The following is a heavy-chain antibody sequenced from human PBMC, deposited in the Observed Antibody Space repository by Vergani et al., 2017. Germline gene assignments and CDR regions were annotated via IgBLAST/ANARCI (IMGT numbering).Heavy chain of an antibody. J-gene: IGHJ4*02. CDR1: GFTFSSYA. CDR3: AKGNGYYDFWSGYYTSDYFDY. Sequence: EVQLLESGGGLVQPGGSLRLSCAASGFTFSSYAMSWVRQAPGKGLEWVSVIYSGGSSTYYADSVKGRFTISRDNSKNTLYLQMNSLRAEDTAVYYCAKGNGYYDFWSGYYTSDYFDYWGQGTLVTVSS. D-gene: IGHD3-3*01. CDR2: IYSGGSST. V-gene: IGHV3-23*03.